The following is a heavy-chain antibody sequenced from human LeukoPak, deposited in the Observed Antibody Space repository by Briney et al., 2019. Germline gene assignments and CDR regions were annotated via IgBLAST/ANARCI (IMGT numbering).Heavy chain of an antibody. V-gene: IGHV3-30-3*01. D-gene: IGHD6-13*01. Sequence: GGSLRLSCAASGFTFSSYAMHWVRQAPGKGLEWEAVISYDGSNKYYADSVKGRFTISRDNSKNTLYLQMNSLRAEDTAVYYCARSYSSTPQYYYYYYMDVWGKGTTVTVSS. CDR2: ISYDGSNK. J-gene: IGHJ6*03. CDR3: ARSYSSTPQYYYYYYMDV. CDR1: GFTFSSYA.